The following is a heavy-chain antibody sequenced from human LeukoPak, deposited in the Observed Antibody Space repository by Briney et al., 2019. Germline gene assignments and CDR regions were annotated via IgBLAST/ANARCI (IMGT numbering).Heavy chain of an antibody. J-gene: IGHJ4*02. D-gene: IGHD3-22*01. Sequence: PSDTLSLTCTVSGGSISSSSYYWGWIRQPPGKGLEWIGSIYYSGSTYYNPSLKSRVTISVDTSKNQFSLKLSSVTAADTAVYYCARHLGNYDSRTGKLDYWGQGTLVTVSS. CDR3: ARHLGNYDSRTGKLDY. CDR2: IYYSGST. V-gene: IGHV4-39*01. CDR1: GGSISSSSYY.